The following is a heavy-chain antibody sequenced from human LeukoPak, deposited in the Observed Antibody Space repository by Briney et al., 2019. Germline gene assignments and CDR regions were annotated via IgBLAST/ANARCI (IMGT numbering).Heavy chain of an antibody. CDR1: GFTLSSYA. D-gene: IGHD6-13*01. V-gene: IGHV3-23*01. J-gene: IGHJ4*02. Sequence: GGSLRLSCAASGFTLSSYAMTWVRQAPGRGLEWVSSVDGGGGGTYYADSVKGWFTISRDNSKGTLYLQMNGLRAEDTAVYFCAKQSAGSAAWYSLHYDFWGQGTLVTVSS. CDR3: AKQSAGSAAWYSLHYDF. CDR2: VDGGGGGT.